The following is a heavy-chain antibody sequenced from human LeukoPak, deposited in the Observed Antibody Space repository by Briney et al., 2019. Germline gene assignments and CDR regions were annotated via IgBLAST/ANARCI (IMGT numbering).Heavy chain of an antibody. V-gene: IGHV4-59*08. CDR2: IYYSGST. Sequence: SETLSLTCTVSGGSISSYYWSWIRQPPGKGPEWIGYIYYSGSTNYNPSLKSRVTISVDTSKNQFSLKMNSVTAADTAVYYCARLASSGWSHCDYWGQGTLVTVSS. CDR3: ARLASSGWSHCDY. CDR1: GGSISSYY. D-gene: IGHD6-19*01. J-gene: IGHJ4*02.